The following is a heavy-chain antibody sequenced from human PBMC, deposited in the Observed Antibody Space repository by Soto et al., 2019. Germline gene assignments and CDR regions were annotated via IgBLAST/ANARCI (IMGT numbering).Heavy chain of an antibody. Sequence: SETPPVTCSVSGGAINTNNYYWGRIRQAPGQGLEWIGSVFYDGTTYYSPSLKSRVTISLATSRTQFSLKLNSVTAVDTAFYACARLVVGSTVAAVWGHGT. CDR1: GGAINTNNYY. V-gene: IGHV4-39*01. J-gene: IGHJ6*01. CDR2: VFYDGTT. CDR3: ARLVVGSTVAAV. D-gene: IGHD4-4*01.